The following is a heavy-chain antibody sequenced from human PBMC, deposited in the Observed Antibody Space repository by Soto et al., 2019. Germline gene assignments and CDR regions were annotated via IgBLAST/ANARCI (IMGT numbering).Heavy chain of an antibody. D-gene: IGHD2-15*01. J-gene: IGHJ4*02. CDR1: GFTFSGYA. V-gene: IGHV3-21*01. Sequence: GGSLRLSCAASGFTFSGYAMSWVRQAPGKGLEWVSSISSSSSYIYYADSVKGRFTISRDNAKNSLYLQMNSLRAEDTAVYYCAREKNGGIDYWGQGTLVTVSS. CDR3: AREKNGGIDY. CDR2: ISSSSSYI.